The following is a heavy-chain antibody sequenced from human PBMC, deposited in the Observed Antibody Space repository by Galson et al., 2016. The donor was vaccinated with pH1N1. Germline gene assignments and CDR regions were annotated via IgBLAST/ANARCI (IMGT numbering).Heavy chain of an antibody. V-gene: IGHV1-3*04. D-gene: IGHD2-15*01. J-gene: IGHJ6*02. CDR1: GYSFTDYA. Sequence: SVKVSCKASGYSFTDYALHWVRQAPGQRLEWMGWINTANGNTKYLQKFQGRVTMTTDTSTSTAYMELRTLRPDDTAVYYCARDSRGGNWKYGMDVWGQGTTVTVSS. CDR3: ARDSRGGNWKYGMDV. CDR2: INTANGNT.